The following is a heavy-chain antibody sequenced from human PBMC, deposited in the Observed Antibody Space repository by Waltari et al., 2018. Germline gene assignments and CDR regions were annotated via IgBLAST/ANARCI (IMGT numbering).Heavy chain of an antibody. CDR3: ARDSGPYSGSYYALDY. J-gene: IGHJ4*02. D-gene: IGHD1-26*01. Sequence: EVQLVESGGGLVKPGGSLRLSCAASGFTFSSYSMNWVRQAPGKGLEWVSSISSSSSYIYYADSVKGRFTISRDNAKNSLYLQMNSLRAEDTAVYYCARDSGPYSGSYYALDYWGQGTLVTVSS. CDR1: GFTFSSYS. V-gene: IGHV3-21*01. CDR2: ISSSSSYI.